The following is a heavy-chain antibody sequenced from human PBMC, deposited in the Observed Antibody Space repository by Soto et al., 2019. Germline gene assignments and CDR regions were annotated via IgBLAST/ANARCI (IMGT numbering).Heavy chain of an antibody. J-gene: IGHJ1*01. CDR3: AIYDSSGSRGFQH. CDR1: GGSISNYY. V-gene: IGHV4-59*06. D-gene: IGHD3-22*01. Sequence: SETLSLTCTVSGGSISNYYWSWIRQPPGKGLEWIKYIYYSGSTYYNPSLKSRVTISVDTSKNQFSLKLSSVTAADTAVYYCAIYDSSGSRGFQHWGQGTLVTSPQ. CDR2: IYYSGST.